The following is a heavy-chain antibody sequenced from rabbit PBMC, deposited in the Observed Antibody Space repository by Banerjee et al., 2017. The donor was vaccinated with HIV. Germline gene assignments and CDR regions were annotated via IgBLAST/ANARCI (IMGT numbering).Heavy chain of an antibody. J-gene: IGHJ4*01. CDR2: IDPVFGIT. CDR3: ARDGAGGSYFAL. V-gene: IGHV1S7*01. CDR1: GFTLSSYY. D-gene: IGHD8-1*01. Sequence: QLEESAGGLVQPGGSLKLSCKASGFTLSSYYMNWVRQAPGKGLEWIGYIDPVFGITYYANWVSGRFSISRENAQNTVFLQMTSLTAADTATYFCARDGAGGSYFALWGPGTLVTV.